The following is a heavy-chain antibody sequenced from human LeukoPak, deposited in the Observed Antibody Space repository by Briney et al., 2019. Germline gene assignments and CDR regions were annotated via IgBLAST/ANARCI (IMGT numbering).Heavy chain of an antibody. J-gene: IGHJ4*02. CDR3: ARPRGLYCSSTSCFPNYFDY. Sequence: GESLKISCKASGNSITTYWIGWGRRKPGKGLEWMGLIFPCDSDKYSPSFQGQVTVAADKSVSTAYLLWSSLKASDTAMYYCARPRGLYCSSTSCFPNYFDYWGQGTLVTVSS. V-gene: IGHV5-51*01. CDR1: GNSITTYW. CDR2: IFPCDSDK. D-gene: IGHD2-2*01.